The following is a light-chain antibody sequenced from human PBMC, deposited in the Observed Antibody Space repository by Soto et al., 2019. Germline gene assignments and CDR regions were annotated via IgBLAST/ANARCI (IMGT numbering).Light chain of an antibody. CDR3: QSYESSLSGWV. J-gene: IGLJ3*02. CDR1: SSNIGAGYD. V-gene: IGLV1-40*01. CDR2: GNS. Sequence: VLTQPPSVSGAPGQRVTISCTGSSSNIGAGYDVHWYQQLPGTAPKLLIYGNSNRPSGVPDRFSGSKSGTSASLAITGLQAEDEADYYCQSYESSLSGWVFGGGTKLTVL.